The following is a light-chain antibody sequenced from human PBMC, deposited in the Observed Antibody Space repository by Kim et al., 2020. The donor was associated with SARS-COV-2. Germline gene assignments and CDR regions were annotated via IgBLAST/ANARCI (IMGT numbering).Light chain of an antibody. CDR3: QQYNSYPWT. V-gene: IGKV1-5*03. CDR1: QSINSW. Sequence: DIQMTQSPSTLSASVGDTVIVTCRASQSINSWLAWYQQKPGKAPKILIYKASSLQSGVPSRFSGSGSGTEFTLTISSLQPDDFATYYCQQYNSYPWTFGQGTKVDIK. J-gene: IGKJ1*01. CDR2: KAS.